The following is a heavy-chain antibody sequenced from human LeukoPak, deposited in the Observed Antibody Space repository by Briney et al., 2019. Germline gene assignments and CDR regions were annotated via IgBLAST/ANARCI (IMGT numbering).Heavy chain of an antibody. J-gene: IGHJ4*02. V-gene: IGHV4-39*02. CDR1: GDSISSRSYW. D-gene: IGHD6-13*01. CDR3: ARLDSTNCAGY. CDR2: IYYSGST. Sequence: KPSETLSLTCTVSGDSISSRSYWWGWIRQPRGKGLEWIATIYYSGSTYYNPSLKSPVTISVDTSKHHFSLKLTSVTAADWAVYYCARLDSTNCAGYWGQGTLVTVSS.